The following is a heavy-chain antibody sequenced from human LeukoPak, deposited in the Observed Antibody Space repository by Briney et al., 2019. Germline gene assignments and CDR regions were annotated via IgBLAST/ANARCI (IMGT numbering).Heavy chain of an antibody. CDR1: GFTFSSYA. CDR3: AKGLGTGSVLARPLHY. Sequence: GGSLRLSCAASGFTFSSYAMSWVRQAPDKGLQWVAVISSDGYRTDYPDSVRGRFTISRDNFKNTVDLQMISVTAEDTAMYFCAKGLGTGSVLARPLHYWGQGTLVTVSS. J-gene: IGHJ4*02. D-gene: IGHD3-10*01. V-gene: IGHV3-30*18. CDR2: ISSDGYRT.